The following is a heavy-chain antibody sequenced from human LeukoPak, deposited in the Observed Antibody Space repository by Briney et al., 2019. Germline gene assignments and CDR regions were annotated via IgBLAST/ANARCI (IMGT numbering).Heavy chain of an antibody. CDR2: IRDRGAGT. Sequence: PGRSLRLSCAASGFTFSSYAMSWVRQTPGKGLEWVSGIRDRGAGTWYADSVKGRFTISRDNSKNTLSLQMSSLRPEDTAVYYCAKEMSRVGIPVFEHWGQGTLVTVSS. CDR3: AKEMSRVGIPVFEH. J-gene: IGHJ4*02. D-gene: IGHD2-21*01. V-gene: IGHV3-23*01. CDR1: GFTFSSYA.